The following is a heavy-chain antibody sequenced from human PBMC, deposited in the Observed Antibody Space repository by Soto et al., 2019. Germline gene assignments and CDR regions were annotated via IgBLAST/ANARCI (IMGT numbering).Heavy chain of an antibody. CDR3: ARGRIVVVPAAIQDYYYYGMDV. CDR2: IYYRGST. CDR1: GGSISSYY. Sequence: PPETLSLTCPVSGGSISSYYWSWIRQPPGKGLEWIGYIYYRGSTNYNPSLKRRVTISVATSKNQFSLKMSYVTDADTAVYYCARGRIVVVPAAIQDYYYYGMDVWGQGTTVT. D-gene: IGHD2-2*02. V-gene: IGHV4-59*01. J-gene: IGHJ6*02.